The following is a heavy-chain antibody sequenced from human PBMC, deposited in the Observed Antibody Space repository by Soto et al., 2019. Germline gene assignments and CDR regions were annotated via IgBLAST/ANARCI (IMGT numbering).Heavy chain of an antibody. CDR3: ARAPIFGVATILGWFDP. J-gene: IGHJ5*02. D-gene: IGHD3-3*01. CDR2: IIPIFGTA. Sequence: GASVKVSCKASGGTFSSYAISWVRQAPGQGLEWMGGIIPIFGTANYAQKFQGRVTITADESTSTAYMELSSLRSEDTAVYYCARAPIFGVATILGWFDPWGQGTLVTVS. V-gene: IGHV1-69*13. CDR1: GGTFSSYA.